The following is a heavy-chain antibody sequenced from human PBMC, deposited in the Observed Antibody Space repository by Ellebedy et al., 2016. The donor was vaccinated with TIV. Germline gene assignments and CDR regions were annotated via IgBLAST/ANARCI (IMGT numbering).Heavy chain of an antibody. CDR2: IRPRASDT. J-gene: IGHJ3*02. Sequence: GESLKISCKGSGYSFPNYWIGWVRQMPGKGLEWMGIIRPRASDTRYSPSFQGQVTISADKSISTAYLQWSSLKASDTAVYYCARPYCSGGSCYRDALDIWGQGTVVTVSS. CDR1: GYSFPNYW. V-gene: IGHV5-51*01. CDR3: ARPYCSGGSCYRDALDI. D-gene: IGHD2-15*01.